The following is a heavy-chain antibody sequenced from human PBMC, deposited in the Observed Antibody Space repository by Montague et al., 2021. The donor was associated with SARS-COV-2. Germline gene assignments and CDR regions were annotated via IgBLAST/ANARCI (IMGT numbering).Heavy chain of an antibody. CDR1: GGSISSFY. D-gene: IGHD2-15*01. CDR2: ISDSGST. J-gene: IGHJ4*02. V-gene: IGHV4-59*08. CDR3: AKHYSATLPAVY. Sequence: SETLSLTCTVSGGSISSFYWSWIRQPPGKGLEWIGYISDSGSTNYNPSLKSRVTMSVDTSKNQFSLKVNSVTAADTAVYYCAKHYSATLPAVYWGQGTLVTVSS.